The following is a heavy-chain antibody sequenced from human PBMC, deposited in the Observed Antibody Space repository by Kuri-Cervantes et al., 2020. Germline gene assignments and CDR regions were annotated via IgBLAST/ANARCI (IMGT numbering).Heavy chain of an antibody. J-gene: IGHJ6*03. Sequence: SETLSLTCTVSGGSVSSGSYYWSWIRQAPGKGLEWIGYIYYSGSTNYNSSLKSRVTISVDTSKNQFSLKLSSVTAADTAVYYCARGGLGIPWYYYMDVWGKGTTVTVSS. CDR3: ARGGLGIPWYYYMDV. CDR2: IYYSGST. V-gene: IGHV4-61*01. CDR1: GGSVSSGSYY. D-gene: IGHD7-27*01.